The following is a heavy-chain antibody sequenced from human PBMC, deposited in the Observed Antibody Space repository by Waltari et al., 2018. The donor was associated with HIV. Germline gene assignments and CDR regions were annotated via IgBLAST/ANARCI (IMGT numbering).Heavy chain of an antibody. J-gene: IGHJ4*02. D-gene: IGHD3-22*01. CDR2: ISSSGSTI. CDR3: ASSIDSSGYYPYYFDY. Sequence: RLSCAASGFTFSDYYMSWIRQAPGKGLEWVSYISSSGSTIYYADSVKGRFTISRDNAKNSLYLQMNSLRAEDTAVYYCASSIDSSGYYPYYFDYWGQGTLVTVSS. V-gene: IGHV3-11*01. CDR1: GFTFSDYY.